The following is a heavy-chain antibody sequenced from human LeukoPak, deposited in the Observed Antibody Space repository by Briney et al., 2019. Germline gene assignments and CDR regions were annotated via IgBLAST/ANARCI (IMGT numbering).Heavy chain of an antibody. CDR1: GFTFSSYE. D-gene: IGHD1-26*01. V-gene: IGHV3-48*03. CDR3: ARVGARFDY. J-gene: IGHJ4*02. Sequence: GGSLRLSCAASGFTFSSYEMNWVRQAPGKGLEWVSYISTSGSTISYADSVKGRFTISRDNAKNSLYLQMYSLRAEDTAVYYCARVGARFDYWGQGTLVTVSS. CDR2: ISTSGSTI.